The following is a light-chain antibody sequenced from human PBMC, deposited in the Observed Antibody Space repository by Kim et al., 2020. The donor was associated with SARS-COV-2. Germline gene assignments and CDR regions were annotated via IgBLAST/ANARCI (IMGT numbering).Light chain of an antibody. CDR1: DIGSKT. J-gene: IGLJ1*01. CDR3: QVWDTSTDHQV. V-gene: IGLV3-21*04. CDR2: YDT. Sequence: APGKTDRITCDGNDIGSKTVHWYRQRPGQAPMLVMYYDTDRPSGIPARFSGSKSGKTATLTISRVEAGDEADYYCQVWDTSTDHQVFGSGTKVTVL.